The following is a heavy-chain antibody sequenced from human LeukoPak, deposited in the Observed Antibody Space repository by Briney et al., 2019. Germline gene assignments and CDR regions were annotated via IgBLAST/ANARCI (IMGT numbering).Heavy chain of an antibody. D-gene: IGHD3-22*01. CDR1: GFTFSSYW. CDR2: INSDGSST. CDR3: AREPLRYDSTCFDY. Sequence: GGSLRLSCAASGFTFSSYWMHWVRQAPGKGLVWVSRINSDGSSTSYADSVKGRFTISRDDAKNTLYLQMNSLRAEDTAVYYCAREPLRYDSTCFDYWGQGTLVTVSS. V-gene: IGHV3-74*01. J-gene: IGHJ4*02.